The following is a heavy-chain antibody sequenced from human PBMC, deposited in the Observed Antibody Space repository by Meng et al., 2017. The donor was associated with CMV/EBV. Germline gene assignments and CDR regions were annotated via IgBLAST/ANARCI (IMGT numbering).Heavy chain of an antibody. CDR1: GYTFTGYY. V-gene: IGHV1-2*02. CDR3: ATSSVEVMIYAGLDY. D-gene: IGHD2/OR15-2a*01. J-gene: IGHJ4*02. Sequence: SGYTFTGYYIHWARQAPGQGLEWMGWINPASGDTILAQKFQGRVTMTRDTSLTTAYMELNRLRSDDTAVYYCATSSVEVMIYAGLDYWGQGTLVNVSS. CDR2: INPASGDT.